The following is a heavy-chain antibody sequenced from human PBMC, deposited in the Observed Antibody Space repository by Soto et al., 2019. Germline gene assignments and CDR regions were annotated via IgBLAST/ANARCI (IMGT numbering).Heavy chain of an antibody. CDR3: ARRERYYGSPGWFDP. J-gene: IGHJ5*02. D-gene: IGHD3-10*01. V-gene: IGHV4-39*01. Sequence: QLQLQESGPGLVKPSETLSLTCSVSGGSISSFTYYWGWIRQPPGKGLEWIGTVYYNENTYYNPSLKSRVTITVDTAKNQFSLNLRSATAADTAMYFCARRERYYGSPGWFDPWGPGTLVTVSS. CDR1: GGSISSFTYY. CDR2: VYYNENT.